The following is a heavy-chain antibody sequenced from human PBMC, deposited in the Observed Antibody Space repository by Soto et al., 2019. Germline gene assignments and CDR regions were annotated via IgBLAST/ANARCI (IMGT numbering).Heavy chain of an antibody. CDR3: ARGIEGWYQGRYYYGMDV. D-gene: IGHD6-19*01. CDR1: GGSVSSGSYY. Sequence: QVQLQESGPRLVKPSETLSLTCTVSGGSVSSGSYYWSWIRQPPGKGLEWIGYIYYRGSTNYNPSLKSRVTISVDTSKNQFSLKLSSVTAADTAVYYCARGIEGWYQGRYYYGMDVWGQGTTVTVSS. J-gene: IGHJ6*02. CDR2: IYYRGST. V-gene: IGHV4-61*01.